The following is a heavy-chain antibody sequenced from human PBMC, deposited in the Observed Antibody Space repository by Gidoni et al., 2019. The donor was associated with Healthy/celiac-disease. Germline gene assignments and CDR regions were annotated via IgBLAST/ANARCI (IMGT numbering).Heavy chain of an antibody. CDR1: GFTFSSYS. Sequence: EVQLVESGGGLVKPGGSLRLSCAASGFTFSSYSMNWLRQAPGKGLEWVSSISSSSSYIDYADSVKGRFTISRDNAKNSLYLQMNSRRAEDTAVYYCARAPWQLVLPADYWGQGTLVTVSS. D-gene: IGHD6-6*01. V-gene: IGHV3-21*01. CDR3: ARAPWQLVLPADY. J-gene: IGHJ4*02. CDR2: ISSSSSYI.